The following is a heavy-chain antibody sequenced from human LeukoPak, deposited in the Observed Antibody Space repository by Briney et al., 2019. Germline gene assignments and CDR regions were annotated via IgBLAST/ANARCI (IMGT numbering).Heavy chain of an antibody. J-gene: IGHJ6*03. Sequence: SETLSLTCTVSGDSINSDNYSWTWIRQPAGKGLEWIGRIHVSGSTYYNPSLKSRVTISVDTSKNQFSLKLSSVTAADTAVYYCARDSSGYDSYYYYHMDVWGKGTTVTVSS. D-gene: IGHD5-12*01. CDR3: ARDSSGYDSYYYYHMDV. CDR1: GDSINSDNYS. V-gene: IGHV4-61*02. CDR2: IHVSGST.